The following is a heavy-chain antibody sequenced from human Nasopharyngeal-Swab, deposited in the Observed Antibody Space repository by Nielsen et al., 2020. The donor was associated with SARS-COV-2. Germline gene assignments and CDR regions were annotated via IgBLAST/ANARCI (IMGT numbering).Heavy chain of an antibody. J-gene: IGHJ4*02. D-gene: IGHD3-3*01. Sequence: SETLSLTCTVSGGSISRYYWSWIRQPPGKGLEWIGYIYYSGSTNYNPSLKSRVTISVDTSKNQFSLKLSSVTAADTAVYYCARVTYYDFWSGYEDYWGQGRLVIVSS. CDR1: GGSISRYY. V-gene: IGHV4-59*01. CDR3: ARVTYYDFWSGYEDY. CDR2: IYYSGST.